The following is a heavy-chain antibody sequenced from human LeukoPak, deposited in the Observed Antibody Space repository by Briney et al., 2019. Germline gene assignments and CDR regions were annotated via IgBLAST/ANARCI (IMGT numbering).Heavy chain of an antibody. D-gene: IGHD5-18*01. Sequence: PGGSLRLSCAASGFTFDDYAMHWVRQAPGKGLEWVSLISWDGGSTYYADSVKGRFTISRDNSKNSLYLQMNSLRAEDTALYYCAKDYSYGLLGRGEAENYFDYWGQGTLVTVSS. CDR3: AKDYSYGLLGRGEAENYFDY. V-gene: IGHV3-43D*03. CDR2: ISWDGGST. CDR1: GFTFDDYA. J-gene: IGHJ4*02.